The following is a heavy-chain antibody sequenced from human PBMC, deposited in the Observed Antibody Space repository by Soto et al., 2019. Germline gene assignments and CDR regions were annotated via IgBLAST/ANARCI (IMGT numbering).Heavy chain of an antibody. D-gene: IGHD2-8*02. V-gene: IGHV4-31*03. CDR1: GGSISSGDYY. CDR3: AGGRGFRFEIVVWYFDY. J-gene: IGHJ4*02. CDR2: IYKKGNS. Sequence: QVQLQEKGPGLVRPSQTLSLTCTVSGGSISSGDYYWNWIRQRPGKGLEWIGYIYKKGNSYYNPSVKSRVTMSLDTSKNLFSLELSSVTAADTGVYLCAGGRGFRFEIVVWYFDYWGQGTLVTVSS.